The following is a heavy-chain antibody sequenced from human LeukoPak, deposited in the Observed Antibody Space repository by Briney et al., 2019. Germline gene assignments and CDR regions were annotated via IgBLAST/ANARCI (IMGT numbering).Heavy chain of an antibody. CDR3: ARGRWLQYET. D-gene: IGHD5-24*01. Sequence: SETLSLTCGVYGESFSGDYWSWIRQPPGKGLEWIGEISQSGSTNYIPSLKSRVTISVDTSKNQFSLKLISVTAADTAVYYCARGRWLQYETWGQGTLGTVSS. CDR1: GESFSGDY. V-gene: IGHV4-34*01. J-gene: IGHJ5*02. CDR2: ISQSGST.